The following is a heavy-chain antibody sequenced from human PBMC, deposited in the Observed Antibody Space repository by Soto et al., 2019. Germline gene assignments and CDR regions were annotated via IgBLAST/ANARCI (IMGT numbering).Heavy chain of an antibody. CDR1: GFTFSDYY. CDR2: ISSSSSTI. CDR3: ARGHFYYGSGSYHTYFDY. J-gene: IGHJ4*02. D-gene: IGHD3-10*01. V-gene: IGHV3-11*04. Sequence: GGSLRLSCAASGFTFSDYYMSWIRQAPGKGLEWVSYISSSSSTIYYADSVKGRFTISRDNAKNSLYLQMNSLRDEDTAVYYCARGHFYYGSGSYHTYFDYWGQGTLVTVSS.